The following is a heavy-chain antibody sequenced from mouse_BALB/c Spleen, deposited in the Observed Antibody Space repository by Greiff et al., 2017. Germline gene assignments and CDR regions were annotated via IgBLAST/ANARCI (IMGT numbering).Heavy chain of an antibody. Sequence: DVKLVESGGGLVKPGGSLKLSCAASGFTFSDYYMYWVRQTPEKRLEWVATISDGGSYTYYPDSVKGRFTISRDNAKNNLYLQMSSLKSEDTAMYYCARDGITTVVAYDYYAMDYWGQGTSVTVSS. D-gene: IGHD1-1*01. CDR3: ARDGITTVVAYDYYAMDY. CDR1: GFTFSDYY. CDR2: ISDGGSYT. V-gene: IGHV5-4*02. J-gene: IGHJ4*01.